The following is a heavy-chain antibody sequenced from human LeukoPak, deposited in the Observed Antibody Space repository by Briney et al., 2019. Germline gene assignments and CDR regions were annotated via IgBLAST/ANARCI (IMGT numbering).Heavy chain of an antibody. D-gene: IGHD2-15*01. J-gene: IGHJ3*02. CDR2: IWYVGSNK. CDR3: AKDGGTGGSNDAFDI. V-gene: IGHV3-33*06. Sequence: GRSLRLSCAASGFIFSSYGMHWVRQAPGKGLEWVAVIWYVGSNKYYADSVKGRFTISRDNSKNTLYLQMNSLRAEDTAVYYCAKDGGTGGSNDAFDIWGQGTMVTVSS. CDR1: GFIFSSYG.